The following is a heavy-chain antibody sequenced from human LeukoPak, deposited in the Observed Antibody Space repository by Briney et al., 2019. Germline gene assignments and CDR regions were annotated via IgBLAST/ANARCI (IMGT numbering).Heavy chain of an antibody. Sequence: PGRSLSLSCAASGFTFTTYSIHWVRQAPGKGLEWVAVISSDGSNKYYAHSVKGRFTVSRDNSKNTLYLQMNSLRAEDTAVYYCARVYGARAEYFQHWGQGTLVTVSS. CDR3: ARVYGARAEYFQH. CDR1: GFTFTTYS. CDR2: ISSDGSNK. D-gene: IGHD4-17*01. J-gene: IGHJ1*01. V-gene: IGHV3-30-3*01.